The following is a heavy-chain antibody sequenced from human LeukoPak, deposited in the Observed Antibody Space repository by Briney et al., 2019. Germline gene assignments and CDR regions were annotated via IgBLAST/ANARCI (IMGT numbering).Heavy chain of an antibody. D-gene: IGHD3-10*01. V-gene: IGHV1-8*01. CDR1: GFTFTSCD. CDR2: MNPNNGNT. J-gene: IGHJ5*02. Sequence: ASVKVSCKASGFTFTSCDIDWVRQASGQGLEWMGWMNPNNGNTGYAQKFQGRVTMTRDTSISTAYMELRGLRSEDTAVYYCVRDGEGVAISVNYWFDPWGQGTLVTVSS. CDR3: VRDGEGVAISVNYWFDP.